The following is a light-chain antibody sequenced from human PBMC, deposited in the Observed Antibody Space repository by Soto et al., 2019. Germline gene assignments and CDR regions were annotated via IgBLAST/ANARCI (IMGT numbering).Light chain of an antibody. V-gene: IGLV2-11*01. CDR1: ISDVCGYNS. Sequence: SVLTQPRSVYGSPGQSVTLSCIVTISDVCGYNSVSWYQEHPGKAPKLMIYDVIKRPSGVPDRFSGSKSGNTASLTISGLLAEDEADYYCCSYVGSYSYVFGTGTKVTVL. CDR2: DVI. J-gene: IGLJ1*01. CDR3: CSYVGSYSYV.